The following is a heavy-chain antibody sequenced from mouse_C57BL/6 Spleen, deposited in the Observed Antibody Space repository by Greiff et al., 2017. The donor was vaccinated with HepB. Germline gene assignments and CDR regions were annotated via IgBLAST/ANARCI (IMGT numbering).Heavy chain of an antibody. CDR1: GFTFSSYA. V-gene: IGHV5-9-1*02. Sequence: EVQLVESGEGLVKPGGSLKLSCAASGFTFSSYAMSWVRQTPEKSLEWVAYISSGGDYTYYADTVKGRFTISRDNARNTLYLQMSSLKTEDTAMYYCTRGPGCTVVETYWDLDVWGTGTAVTVSS. J-gene: IGHJ1*03. CDR3: TRGPGCTVVETYWDLDV. D-gene: IGHD1-1*01. CDR2: ISSGGDYT.